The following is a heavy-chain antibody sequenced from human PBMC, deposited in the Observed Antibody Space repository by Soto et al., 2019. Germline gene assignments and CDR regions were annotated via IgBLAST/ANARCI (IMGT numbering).Heavy chain of an antibody. CDR2: TIPIFGTA. D-gene: IGHD4-17*01. V-gene: IGHV1-69*13. CDR1: GGTSSSYA. J-gene: IGHJ4*02. CDR3: ARDPDYGGYDY. Sequence: VASVKVSCKASGGTSSSYAISWVRQAPGQGLEWMGGTIPIFGTANYAQKFQGRVTITADESTSTAYMELSSLRSEDTAVYYCARDPDYGGYDYWGQGTLVTVSS.